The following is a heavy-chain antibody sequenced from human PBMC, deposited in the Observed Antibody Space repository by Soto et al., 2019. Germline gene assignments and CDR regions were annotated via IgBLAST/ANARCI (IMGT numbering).Heavy chain of an antibody. CDR2: IYYSGST. Sequence: PSETLSLTCTVSGGSISSDSYYWGWIRQSPEKGLEWIGSIYYSGSTYYNPSLKSRVTISVDTSKNQFSLKLSSVTAADTAVYYCARLGGRGHMVRGVRTDYWGQGTLVTVSS. CDR3: ARLGGRGHMVRGVRTDY. CDR1: GGSISSDSYY. V-gene: IGHV4-39*01. D-gene: IGHD3-10*01. J-gene: IGHJ4*02.